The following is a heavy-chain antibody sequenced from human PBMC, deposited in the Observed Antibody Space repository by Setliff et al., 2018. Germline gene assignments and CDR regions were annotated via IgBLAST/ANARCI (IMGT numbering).Heavy chain of an antibody. Sequence: ASVKVSCKASGYTFTSYDINWVRQATGQGLEWMGWMNPNSGNTGSTQKFQGRVTMTRNTSTSTAYMELSRLTSEDTAVYFCARDMIVDFIRGGGWFDPWGQGTLVTV. D-gene: IGHD3-22*01. CDR2: MNPNSGNT. J-gene: IGHJ5*02. CDR1: GYTFTSYD. CDR3: ARDMIVDFIRGGGWFDP. V-gene: IGHV1-8*02.